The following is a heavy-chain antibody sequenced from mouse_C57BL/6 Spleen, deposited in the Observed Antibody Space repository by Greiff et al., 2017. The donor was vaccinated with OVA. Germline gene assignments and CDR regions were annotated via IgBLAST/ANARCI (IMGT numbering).Heavy chain of an antibody. CDR2: IYPGSGST. Sequence: VQLQQPGAELVKPGASVKMSCKASGYTFTSYWITWVKQRPGQGLEWIGDIYPGSGSTNYNEKFKSKATLTVDTSSSTAYMQLSSLTSEDSAVYYCASSDYDYDVGDYWGQGTTVTVSS. D-gene: IGHD2-4*01. J-gene: IGHJ4*01. CDR1: GYTFTSYW. CDR3: ASSDYDYDVGDY. V-gene: IGHV1-55*01.